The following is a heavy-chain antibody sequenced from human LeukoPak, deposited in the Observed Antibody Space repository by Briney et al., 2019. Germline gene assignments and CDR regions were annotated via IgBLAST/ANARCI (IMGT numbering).Heavy chain of an antibody. CDR2: ISSSSSYI. D-gene: IGHD3-22*01. J-gene: IGHJ3*02. V-gene: IGHV3-21*03. CDR1: GFTFSSYS. Sequence: GGSLRLSCAASGFTFSSYSMNWVRQAPGKGLEWVSSISSSSSYIYYADSVKGRFTISRDNAKNSLYLQMNSLKTEDTAVYYCAHNYDRSGYYSEAFDIWGQGTMVTVSS. CDR3: AHNYDRSGYYSEAFDI.